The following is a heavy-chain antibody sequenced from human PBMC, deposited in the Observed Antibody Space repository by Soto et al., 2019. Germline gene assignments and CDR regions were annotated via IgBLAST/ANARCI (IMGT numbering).Heavy chain of an antibody. Sequence: GGSLRLSCLASGFTFSDYAMTWVRHVPGRGLEWVASLDGAGGSTYYADSVRGRFTISRDNSQNTLFLQMKRLTVDDTDIYYCAAPRDEYGSGVSWFTYGMDIWGQGTTVTVSS. D-gene: IGHD3-10*01. J-gene: IGHJ6*02. CDR3: AAPRDEYGSGVSWFTYGMDI. V-gene: IGHV3-23*01. CDR2: LDGAGGST. CDR1: GFTFSDYA.